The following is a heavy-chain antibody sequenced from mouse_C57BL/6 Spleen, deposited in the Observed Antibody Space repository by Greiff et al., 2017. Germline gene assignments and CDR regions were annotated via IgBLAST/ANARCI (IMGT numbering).Heavy chain of an antibody. D-gene: IGHD2-4*01. V-gene: IGHV5-4*01. CDR2: ISDGGSYT. CDR1: GFTFSSYA. Sequence: EVQLVESGGGLVKPGGSLKLSCAASGFTFSSYAMSWVRQTPEKRLEWVATISDGGSYTYYPDNVKGRFTISRDNAKNNLYLQMSHLKSEDTAMYYCARHDYDEAWFAYWGQGTLVTVSA. J-gene: IGHJ3*01. CDR3: ARHDYDEAWFAY.